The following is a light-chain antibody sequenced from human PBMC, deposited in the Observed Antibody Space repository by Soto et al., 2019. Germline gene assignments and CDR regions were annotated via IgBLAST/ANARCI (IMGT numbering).Light chain of an antibody. J-gene: IGKJ4*01. CDR2: DIF. CDR3: QRYNCWPLT. CDR1: QSVGSD. Sequence: IGMSLHPETLSVSPGERATLSCRASQSVGSDLAWYQQKPGQAPRLVIYDIFTRATGAPTRISGSGSGTEFTLTISSLPSEDFTVYCCQRYNCWPLTFGGGTKVEIK. V-gene: IGKV3D-15*01.